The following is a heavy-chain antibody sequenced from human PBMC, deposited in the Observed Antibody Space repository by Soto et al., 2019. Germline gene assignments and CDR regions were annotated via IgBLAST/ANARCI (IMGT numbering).Heavy chain of an antibody. D-gene: IGHD2-2*01. Sequence: QVQLVKSGAEVKKPGSSVKVSCKASGGSFTSFIVTWVRQAPGQGLEWMGRIIPVLDVEYYAQKFQGRLTITADKSTNTAYVELRSLRSEDSAMSCCTNTPNAGAANPSYAGMDVWGLGSTVTVSS. V-gene: IGHV1-69*02. CDR1: GGSFTSFI. J-gene: IGHJ6*02. CDR3: TNTPNAGAANPSYAGMDV. CDR2: IIPVLDVE.